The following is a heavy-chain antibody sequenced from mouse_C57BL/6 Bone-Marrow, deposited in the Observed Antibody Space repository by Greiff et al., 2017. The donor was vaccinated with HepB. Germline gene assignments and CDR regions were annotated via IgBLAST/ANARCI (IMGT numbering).Heavy chain of an antibody. D-gene: IGHD2-2*01. J-gene: IGHJ3*01. CDR1: GFTFSDYY. V-gene: IGHV5-16*01. CDR2: INYDGSST. Sequence: EVQRVESEGGLVQPGSSMKLSCTASGFTFSDYYMAWVRQVPEKGLEWVANINYDGSSTYYLDSLKSRFIISRDNAKNILYLQMSSLKSEDTATYYCARDHGDDGFFAYWGQGTLVTVSA. CDR3: ARDHGDDGFFAY.